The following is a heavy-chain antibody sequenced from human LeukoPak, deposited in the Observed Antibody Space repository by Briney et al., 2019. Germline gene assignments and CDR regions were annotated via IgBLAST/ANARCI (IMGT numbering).Heavy chain of an antibody. CDR1: GYSFTSYW. CDR2: IDPSDSET. V-gene: IGHV5-51*01. CDR3: ARQTAMGRSGDY. Sequence: GESQKISCKASGYSFTSYWIGWVRQVPGKGLEWMGIIDPSDSETRYTPSFQGQVTISVDKSLTTAYLQWNSLKASDTAMYYCARQTAMGRSGDYWGQGTLVTVSS. D-gene: IGHD5-18*01. J-gene: IGHJ4*02.